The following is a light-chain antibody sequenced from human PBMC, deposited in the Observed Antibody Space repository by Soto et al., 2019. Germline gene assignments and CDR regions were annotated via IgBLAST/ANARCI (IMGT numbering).Light chain of an antibody. V-gene: IGKV1-12*01. J-gene: IGKJ4*01. CDR1: QSITSW. CDR3: QQDVSFPLT. Sequence: DIQMTQSPSSVSASVGDRVTITCRASQSITSWLAWYQQKPGKAPKLLNSAASRLQNGVPSRFSGSGFGTDFTLTISCLQAEDVANYYCQQDVSFPLTFGGGTKVEMK. CDR2: AAS.